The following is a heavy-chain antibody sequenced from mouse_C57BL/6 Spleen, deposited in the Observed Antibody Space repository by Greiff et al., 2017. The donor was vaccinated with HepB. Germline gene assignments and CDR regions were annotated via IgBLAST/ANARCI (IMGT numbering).Heavy chain of an antibody. V-gene: IGHV1-26*01. CDR1: GYTFTDYY. J-gene: IGHJ3*01. CDR2: INPNNGGT. Sequence: VQLQQSGPELVKPGASVKISCKASGYTFTDYYMNWVKQSHGKSLEWIGDINPNNGGTSYNQKFKGKATLTVDKSSSTAYMELRSLTSEDSAVYYCARETYSKEFAYWGQGTLVTVSA. D-gene: IGHD2-5*01. CDR3: ARETYSKEFAY.